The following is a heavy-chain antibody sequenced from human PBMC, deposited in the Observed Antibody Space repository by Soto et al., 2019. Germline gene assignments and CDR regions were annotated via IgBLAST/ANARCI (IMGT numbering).Heavy chain of an antibody. CDR2: IYYSGST. CDR1: GGSISSSSYY. J-gene: IGHJ4*02. V-gene: IGHV4-39*01. D-gene: IGHD6-13*01. CDR3: ARRYSSSFDY. Sequence: PSETLSLTCTVSGGSISSSSYYWGWFRQPPGKGLEWIGSIYYSGSTYYNPSLKSRVTISVDTSKNQFSLKLSSVTAADTAVYYCARRYSSSFDYWGQGTLVTVSS.